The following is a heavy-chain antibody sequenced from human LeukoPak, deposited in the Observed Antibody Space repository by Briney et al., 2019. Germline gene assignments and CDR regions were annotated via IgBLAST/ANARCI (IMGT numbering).Heavy chain of an antibody. V-gene: IGHV1-18*01. CDR2: ISAYNGDT. Sequence: ASVKVSCKASGYTFTSYGITWVRQAPGQGLEWMGWISAYNGDTNYAPKLQGRVTMTTDTSTSTAYMELRSLRSDDTAVYYCASLKNYYDSSGNLVTDAFDIWGQGTMVTVSS. D-gene: IGHD3-22*01. J-gene: IGHJ3*02. CDR1: GYTFTSYG. CDR3: ASLKNYYDSSGNLVTDAFDI.